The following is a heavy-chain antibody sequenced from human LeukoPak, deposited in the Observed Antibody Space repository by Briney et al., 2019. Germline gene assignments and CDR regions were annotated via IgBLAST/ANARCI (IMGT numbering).Heavy chain of an antibody. CDR3: AREVRRWTGYALYYFDY. V-gene: IGHV4-59*01. J-gene: IGHJ4*02. CDR1: GGSISSYY. CDR2: IYYSGST. Sequence: SETLCLTCTVSGGSISSYYWSWIRQPPGKGLEWIGHIYYSGSTNYNPSLKSRVSISVDTSKNQFSLKLSSVTGADTAVYYCAREVRRWTGYALYYFDYWGQGTLVTVSS. D-gene: IGHD3/OR15-3a*01.